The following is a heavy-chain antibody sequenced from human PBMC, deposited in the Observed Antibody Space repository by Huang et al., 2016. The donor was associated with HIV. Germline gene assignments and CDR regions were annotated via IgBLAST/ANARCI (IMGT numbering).Heavy chain of an antibody. CDR1: GFTVTSNY. CDR3: ARDDANHGGFDY. CDR2: IYSGGST. J-gene: IGHJ4*02. Sequence: EVQLVESGGGLIQPGGSLRLSCAVSGFTVTSNYMSWVRQAPGKGLEWVSVIYSGGSTYYADSVKGRFTVSRDNSKNTLYLQMNSLRAEDTAVYYCARDDANHGGFDYWDQGTLVTVSS. V-gene: IGHV3-53*01.